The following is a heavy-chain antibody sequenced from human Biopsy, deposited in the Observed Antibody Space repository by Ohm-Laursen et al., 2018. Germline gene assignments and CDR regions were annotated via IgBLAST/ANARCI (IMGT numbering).Heavy chain of an antibody. V-gene: IGHV4-39*01. CDR2: IFYRGST. D-gene: IGHD3-22*01. CDR3: ARDYDTSGYYYVS. CDR1: GGSISNNKYY. Sequence: GTLSLTCTVSGGSISNNKYYWGWVRPPPGKGLGGVGRIFYRGSTHYKPSLKSRVNISVDTSKNQFSLKLNSVTAADTAVYYCARDYDTSGYYYVSWGQGTLVTVS. J-gene: IGHJ5*02.